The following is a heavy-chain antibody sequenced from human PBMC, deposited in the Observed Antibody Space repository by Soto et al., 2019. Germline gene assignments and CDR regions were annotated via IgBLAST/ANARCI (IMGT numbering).Heavy chain of an antibody. D-gene: IGHD3-22*01. CDR1: GFTFSSYS. CDR3: ARDTYDSSGYYYV. CDR2: ISSSSSYI. V-gene: IGHV3-21*01. Sequence: GGSLRLSCAASGFTFSSYSMNWVRQAPGKGLEWVSSISSSSSYIYYADSVKGRFTISRDNAKNSLYLQMNSLGAEDTAVYYCARDTYDSSGYYYVWGQGTLVTVSS. J-gene: IGHJ4*02.